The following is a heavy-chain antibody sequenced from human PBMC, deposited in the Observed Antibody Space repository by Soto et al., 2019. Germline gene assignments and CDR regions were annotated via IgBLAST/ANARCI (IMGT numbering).Heavy chain of an antibody. Sequence: GGSLRLSCAASGFTFNRYWMHWVRQGPGKGLMWVARTNSDGSSTRYADSVMGRFTISRDNAKNTVYLEMNSLRAEDTAVYYCAKGGRQWLVTSDFNYWGQGALVTVSS. J-gene: IGHJ4*02. CDR1: GFTFNRYW. CDR3: AKGGRQWLVTSDFNY. CDR2: TNSDGSST. D-gene: IGHD6-19*01. V-gene: IGHV3-74*01.